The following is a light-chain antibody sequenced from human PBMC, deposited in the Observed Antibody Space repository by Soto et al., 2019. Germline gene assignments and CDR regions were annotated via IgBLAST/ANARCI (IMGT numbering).Light chain of an antibody. V-gene: IGKV1-39*01. CDR2: TAS. J-gene: IGKJ4*01. CDR1: QSIGHY. CDR3: QQSFSTFVT. Sequence: DIQMTQSPSSLSASVGDRVTITCRASQSIGHYLSWFQQRPGKAPKVLIYTASSLSTGVPSRFSGSGSGTDFPLTISSLRPEDFATYYCQQSFSTFVTFGGGTKVELK.